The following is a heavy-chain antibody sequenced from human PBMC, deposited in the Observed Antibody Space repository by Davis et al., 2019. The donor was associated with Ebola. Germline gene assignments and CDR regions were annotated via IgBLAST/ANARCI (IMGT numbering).Heavy chain of an antibody. CDR2: SSAYNGNT. D-gene: IGHD1-26*01. CDR1: GYTFTSYG. J-gene: IGHJ6*02. V-gene: IGHV1-18*01. CDR3: ARSGTKYYYYGMDV. Sequence: ASVTVSCKASGYTFTSYGISWVRQAPGKGREWVGWSSAYNGNTNYAQKLQGRVTMTTDTSTSTAYMEMRSLRSDDTAVYYCARSGTKYYYYGMDVWGQGTTVTVSS.